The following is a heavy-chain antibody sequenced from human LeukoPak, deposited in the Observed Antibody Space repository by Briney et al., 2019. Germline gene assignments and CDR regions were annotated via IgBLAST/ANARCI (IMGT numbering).Heavy chain of an antibody. Sequence: SETLSLTCTVSGASISSYYWSWLRQPPGEGLEWIAFMYYSGSTNYNPSLKSRVTISLDTSKNQFSLELCSVTAADTAVYYCARRSISGNSWDYFDYWGQETLVSVS. CDR3: ARRSISGNSWDYFDY. CDR2: MYYSGST. D-gene: IGHD4-23*01. V-gene: IGHV4-59*08. J-gene: IGHJ4*02. CDR1: GASISSYY.